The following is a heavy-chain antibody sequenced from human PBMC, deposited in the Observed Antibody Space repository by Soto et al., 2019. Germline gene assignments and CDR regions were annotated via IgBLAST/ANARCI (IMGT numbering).Heavy chain of an antibody. V-gene: IGHV3-23*01. CDR2: ISGGGDAA. CDR1: GFTFINYA. CDR3: ARKILGSTTRPNYWYFDL. Sequence: EVQVLDSGGGLVQPGGSLRLSCAGSGFTFINYAMNWVRQAPGKGLEWVSSISGGGDAAFFPDSVRGRFTISRDNSKNTVTLQMNSLGVDDTAVYYCARKILGSTTRPNYWYFDLWGRGTLVTVSS. D-gene: IGHD7-27*01. J-gene: IGHJ2*01.